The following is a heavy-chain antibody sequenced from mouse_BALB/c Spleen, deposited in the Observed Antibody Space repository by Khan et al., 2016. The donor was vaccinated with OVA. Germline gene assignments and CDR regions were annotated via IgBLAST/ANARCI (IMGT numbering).Heavy chain of an antibody. Sequence: QVQLKQSGAELVKPGASVKLSCKASGYTFNSYYMYWVKQRPGQGLEWIGEINPSNGGTNFNEKFTSQATLTVDKSSNTAYMQLSSLTSEDSAVYYCPRGGYGGFAYWGQGTLVTVSA. CDR1: GYTFNSYY. V-gene: IGHV1S81*02. CDR2: INPSNGGT. CDR3: PRGGYGGFAY. D-gene: IGHD1-2*01. J-gene: IGHJ3*01.